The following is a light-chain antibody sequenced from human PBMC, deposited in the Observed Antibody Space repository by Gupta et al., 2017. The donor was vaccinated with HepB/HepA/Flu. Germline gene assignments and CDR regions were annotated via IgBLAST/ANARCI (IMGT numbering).Light chain of an antibody. V-gene: IGKV1-16*01. CDR3: QRENSYPLT. CDR1: QGISNE. J-gene: IGKJ4*01. CDR2: AAS. Sequence: DIQMTQSPSSLSASVGDRGTRTCRASQGISNELAWFQQKPGKAPKSLIYAASKVQSAVPSRFRGSSNPTHFALTISIRHLRDFATHYSQRENSYPLTFGSRTKLE.